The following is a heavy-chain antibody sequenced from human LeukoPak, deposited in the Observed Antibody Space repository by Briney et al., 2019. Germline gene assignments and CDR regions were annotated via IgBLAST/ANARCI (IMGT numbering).Heavy chain of an antibody. J-gene: IGHJ6*02. CDR3: ATTRRGYSYAKDYYYYYGMDV. Sequence: SETLSLTCAVYGVSFSGYYRSWIRQPPGKGLEWIGEINHSGSTNYNPSLKSRVTISVDTSKNQFSLKLSSVTAADTAVYYRATTRRGYSYAKDYYYYYGMDVWGQGTTVTVSS. CDR2: INHSGST. CDR1: GVSFSGYY. D-gene: IGHD5-18*01. V-gene: IGHV4-34*01.